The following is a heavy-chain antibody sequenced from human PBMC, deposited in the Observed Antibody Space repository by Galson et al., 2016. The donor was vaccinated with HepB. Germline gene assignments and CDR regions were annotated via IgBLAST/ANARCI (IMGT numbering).Heavy chain of an antibody. J-gene: IGHJ5*02. CDR1: GDSIRKSY. D-gene: IGHD3-10*01. V-gene: IGHV4-59*01. CDR3: ARDGRVPGSDPGFDP. Sequence: ETLSLTCTVSGDSIRKSYWTWIRQPPGKRLEWIGYIYYTGSTNYNPSLKSRVTISVDTSKNQFSLKLTSVTAADTAVYYCARDGRVPGSDPGFDPWGQGVLVTVSS. CDR2: IYYTGST.